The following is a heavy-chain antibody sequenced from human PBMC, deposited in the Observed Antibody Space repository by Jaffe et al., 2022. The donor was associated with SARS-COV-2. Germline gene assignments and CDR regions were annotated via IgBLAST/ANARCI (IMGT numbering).Heavy chain of an antibody. CDR1: GYSISSGYY. Sequence: QVQLQESGPGLVKPSETLSLTCTVSGYSISSGYYWGWIRQPPGKGLEWIGSIYHSGSTYYNPSLKSRVTISVDTSKNQFSLKLSSVTAADTAVYYCARDTKFSLDPRGFDPWGQGTLVTVSS. CDR3: ARDTKFSLDPRGFDP. CDR2: IYHSGST. V-gene: IGHV4-38-2*02. D-gene: IGHD3-9*01. J-gene: IGHJ5*02.